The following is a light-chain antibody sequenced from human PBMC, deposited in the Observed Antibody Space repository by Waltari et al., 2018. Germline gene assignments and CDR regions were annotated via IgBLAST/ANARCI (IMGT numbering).Light chain of an antibody. CDR1: SSNIGSNY. J-gene: IGLJ2*01. CDR2: RNK. Sequence: QSVLTQPPSASGTPGQRVTISCSGSSSNIGSNYVYWYQQLPGTAPKLLIYRNKQRPSGVPDRCSGAKSGTSASLAISGLRSEDEADYYCAAWDDSLSGLFGGGTKLTVL. CDR3: AAWDDSLSGL. V-gene: IGLV1-47*01.